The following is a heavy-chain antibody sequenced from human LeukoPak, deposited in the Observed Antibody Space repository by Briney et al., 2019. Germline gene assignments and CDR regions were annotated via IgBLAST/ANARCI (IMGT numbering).Heavy chain of an antibody. CDR2: IYYSGST. D-gene: IGHD3-16*01. Sequence: PSETLSLTCTVSGDSISTSNYYWAWIRQPPGKGLEWIGYIYYSGSTNYNPSLKSRVTISVDTSKNQFSLKLSSVTAADTAVYYCARHVYEEGEWNHWFDPWGQGTLVTVSS. CDR3: ARHVYEEGEWNHWFDP. CDR1: GDSISTSNYY. J-gene: IGHJ5*02. V-gene: IGHV4-61*05.